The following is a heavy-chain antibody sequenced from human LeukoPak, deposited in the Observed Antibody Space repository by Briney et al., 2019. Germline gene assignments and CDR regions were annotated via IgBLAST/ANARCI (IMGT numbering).Heavy chain of an antibody. V-gene: IGHV4-38-2*01. D-gene: IGHD6-13*01. J-gene: IGHJ4*02. CDR1: GYSISSGYY. CDR3: ARGMAAAADY. Sequence: SETLSLTCAVYGYSISSGYYWGWIRQPPGKGVEWIGCISHSGSTYYNPSLKSRLTISLDTSKNQLSLKLACVTAADTPVYYCARGMAAAADYWGQGALVTVSS. CDR2: ISHSGST.